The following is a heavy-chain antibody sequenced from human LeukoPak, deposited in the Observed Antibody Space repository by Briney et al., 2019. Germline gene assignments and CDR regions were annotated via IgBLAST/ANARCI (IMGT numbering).Heavy chain of an antibody. J-gene: IGHJ6*02. D-gene: IGHD3-16*01. Sequence: GGSLRLSCAASGFTFSSYNMNWVRQAPGRGLEWVSSISRTGSYIYYADSVKGRFTISRDNAQNSLYLQMNSLRVEDTAVYYCARDRGGSLYYYYGMGVWGQGATVTVSS. V-gene: IGHV3-21*06. CDR3: ARDRGGSLYYYYGMGV. CDR1: GFTFSSYN. CDR2: ISRTGSYI.